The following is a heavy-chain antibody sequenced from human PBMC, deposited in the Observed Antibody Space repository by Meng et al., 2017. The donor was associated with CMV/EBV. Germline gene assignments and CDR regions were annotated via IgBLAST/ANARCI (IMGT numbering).Heavy chain of an antibody. CDR1: GFTYSSYS. V-gene: IGHV3-21*01. Sequence: GESLKIYRAASGFTYSSYSMNWVRQAPGKGLEWVSSISSSSSYIYYADSVKARFTISRDNAKNSLYLQMNSLRAEDTAVYYCGFSSWYKGPSVYWGQGTLVTVS. CDR2: ISSSSSYI. D-gene: IGHD6-13*01. J-gene: IGHJ4*02. CDR3: GFSSWYKGPSVY.